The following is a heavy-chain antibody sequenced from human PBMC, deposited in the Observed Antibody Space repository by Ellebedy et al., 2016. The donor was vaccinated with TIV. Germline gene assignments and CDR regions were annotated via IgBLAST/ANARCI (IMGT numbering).Heavy chain of an antibody. V-gene: IGHV4-30-4*01. CDR2: IFYSGST. CDR3: ARGRAVAGTFAFDM. CDR1: GGSISSGDYY. Sequence: LRLXXTVSGGSISSGDYYWNWIRQPPGKGLEWTGYIFYSGSTYYNPSLKSRVVISVDTSKNQFSLRLTSVTAADTAVYYCARGRAVAGTFAFDMWGQGTKVTVSS. D-gene: IGHD6-19*01. J-gene: IGHJ3*02.